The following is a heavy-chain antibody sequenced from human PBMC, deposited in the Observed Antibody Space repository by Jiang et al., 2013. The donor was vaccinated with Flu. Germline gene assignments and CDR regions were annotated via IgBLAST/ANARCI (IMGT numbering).Heavy chain of an antibody. CDR3: ARTYDSSGNFDY. CDR2: IDWDDDK. V-gene: IGHV2-70*11. D-gene: IGHD3-22*01. CDR1: GFSLSTTLMC. Sequence: KPTQTLTLTCTFSGFSLSTTLMCVNWIRQPPGKALEWLARIDWDDDKYYSTSLKTRLTISKDTSKNQVVLTMTNMDPVDTATYYCARTYDSSGNFDYWGQGTLVTVSS. J-gene: IGHJ4*02.